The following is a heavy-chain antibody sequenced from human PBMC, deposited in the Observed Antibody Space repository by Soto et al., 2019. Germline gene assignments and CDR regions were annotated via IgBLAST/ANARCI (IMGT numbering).Heavy chain of an antibody. V-gene: IGHV3-7*04. D-gene: IGHD6-19*01. Sequence: EVQLVESGGGLVQPGGSLRLSCAGSGITFSNYWMSWVRQAPGKGLEWVANIKQDGSEKHYVDSVKGRFTISRDSATNSGYLQMNSLRVEDTAVYYSAGGSGWTEDYWGQGTLVTVSS. CDR2: IKQDGSEK. CDR1: GITFSNYW. CDR3: AGGSGWTEDY. J-gene: IGHJ4*02.